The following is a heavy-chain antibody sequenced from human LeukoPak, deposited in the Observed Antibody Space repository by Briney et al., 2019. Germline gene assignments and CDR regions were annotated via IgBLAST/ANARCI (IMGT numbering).Heavy chain of an antibody. CDR2: ISSSGSTI. V-gene: IGHV3-48*03. D-gene: IGHD1-1*01. CDR1: GFTFSSYE. Sequence: GGSLRLSCAASGFTFSSYEMNWVRQAPGKGLEWVSYISSSGSTIYYADSVKGRFTISRDNAKNSLYLQMNSLRAEDTAVYYCARVWVRPLVYMDVWGKGTTVTISS. CDR3: ARVWVRPLVYMDV. J-gene: IGHJ6*03.